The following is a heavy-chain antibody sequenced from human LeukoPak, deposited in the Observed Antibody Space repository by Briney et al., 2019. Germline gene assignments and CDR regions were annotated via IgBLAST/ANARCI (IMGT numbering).Heavy chain of an antibody. D-gene: IGHD4-11*01. J-gene: IGHJ6*03. CDR2: ISYDGSNK. Sequence: GGSLRLSCAASGFTFNSYAMHWVRQAPGRGLEWVAVISYDGSNKYYAASGKGRFTISRDISKNTVYLQMDSLRAEDTAIYYCARDNSNYGFGYYYYMDVWGKGTTVTV. V-gene: IGHV3-30*14. CDR3: ARDNSNYGFGYYYYMDV. CDR1: GFTFNSYA.